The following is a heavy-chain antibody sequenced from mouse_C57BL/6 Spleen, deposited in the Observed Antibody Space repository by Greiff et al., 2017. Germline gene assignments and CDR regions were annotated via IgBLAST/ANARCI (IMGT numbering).Heavy chain of an antibody. CDR1: GFSLTSYG. V-gene: IGHV2-5*01. CDR2: IWSGGST. J-gene: IGHJ3*01. Sequence: VQLVESGPGLVQPSQCLSITCTVSGFSLTSYGVNWVRQSPGKGLEWLGVIWSGGSTDYNAAFMSRLSITKDNSKSHVFFKMNSLQADDTAIYCCAKYVEGFAYWGQGTLVTVSA. CDR3: AKYVEGFAY.